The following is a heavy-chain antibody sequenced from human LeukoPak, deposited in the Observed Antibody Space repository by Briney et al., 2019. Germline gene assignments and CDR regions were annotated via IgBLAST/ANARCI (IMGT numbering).Heavy chain of an antibody. Sequence: KTSETLSLTCTVSGGSISSYYWSWIRQPAGKGLEWIGRIYTSGSTNYNPSLKSRVTMSVDTSKNQFSLKLSSVTAADTAVYYCARDRKGNSPSRDYYYYMDVWGKGTTVTVSS. D-gene: IGHD1-7*01. CDR1: GGSISSYY. J-gene: IGHJ6*03. CDR3: ARDRKGNSPSRDYYYYMDV. CDR2: IYTSGST. V-gene: IGHV4-4*07.